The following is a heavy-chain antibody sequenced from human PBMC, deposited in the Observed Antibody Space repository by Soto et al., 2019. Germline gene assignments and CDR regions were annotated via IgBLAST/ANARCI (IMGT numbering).Heavy chain of an antibody. Sequence: LPLPCDFSGFSLSPSPLFFAWIRQPPGKALEFLALIYWDDDKRYSPSLKDRLAIPKDTSSNQVVLTITNIDPGDSATSFCAHAGDYDLLTFDHWGPGTLVTVSS. CDR3: AHAGDYDLLTFDH. CDR1: GFSLSPSPLF. D-gene: IGHD4-17*01. J-gene: IGHJ4*02. CDR2: IYWDDDK. V-gene: IGHV2-5*02.